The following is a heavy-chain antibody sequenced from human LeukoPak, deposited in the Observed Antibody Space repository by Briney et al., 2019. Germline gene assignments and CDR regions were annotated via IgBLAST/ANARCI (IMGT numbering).Heavy chain of an antibody. CDR2: INPNSGGT. J-gene: IGHJ4*02. D-gene: IGHD1-26*01. CDR3: ARAKYSGSYYLFDY. V-gene: IGHV1-2*04. CDR1: GYTLTGYY. Sequence: ASVKVSCKASGYTLTGYYMHWVRQAPGQGLEWMGWINPNSGGTNYAQKFQGWVTMTRDTSISTAYMELSRLRSDDTAVYYCARAKYSGSYYLFDYWGQGTLVTVSS.